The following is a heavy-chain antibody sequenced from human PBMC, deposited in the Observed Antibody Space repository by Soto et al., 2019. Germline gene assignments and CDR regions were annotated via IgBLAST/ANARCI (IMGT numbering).Heavy chain of an antibody. CDR2: MNPNTGNA. CDR1: GYTFTSYD. D-gene: IGHD3-22*01. V-gene: IGHV1-8*01. Sequence: GASVKVSCKASGYTFTSYDINWVRLVTGQGLEWMGWMNPNTGNAGYAQKFQGRVTMTRSTSISTAYMELSSLRSEDTAVYYCTTRVHYYDSSGSPRPVDYWGQGTLVTVSS. J-gene: IGHJ4*02. CDR3: TTRVHYYDSSGSPRPVDY.